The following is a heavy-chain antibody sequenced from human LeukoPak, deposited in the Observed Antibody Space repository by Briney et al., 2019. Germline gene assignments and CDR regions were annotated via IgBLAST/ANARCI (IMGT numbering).Heavy chain of an antibody. CDR1: GGSINGYY. D-gene: IGHD4-17*01. Sequence: KASETLSLTCTVPGGSINGYYWTWIRQPPGKGLEWIGYISDSGSTNYNPSLKSRVTMSVDSSNTEFSLRLNSVTAADTAVYYCARVFRGAVTSNWFDPWGQGTLVTVSS. J-gene: IGHJ5*02. CDR3: ARVFRGAVTSNWFDP. V-gene: IGHV4-59*01. CDR2: ISDSGST.